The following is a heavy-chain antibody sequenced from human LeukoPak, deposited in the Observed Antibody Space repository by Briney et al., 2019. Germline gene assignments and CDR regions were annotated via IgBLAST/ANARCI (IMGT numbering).Heavy chain of an antibody. V-gene: IGHV4-34*01. D-gene: IGHD6-13*01. CDR3: ARHEHSSSWSPPEYFDV. CDR2: INQSGST. CDR1: NGSFSGYY. Sequence: PSETLSLTCGVYNGSFSGYYWSWIRQTPGKGLEWIGEINQSGSTKYNPSLKSRATISIDTSKNQFSLKLRSLTAADTAVYYCARHEHSSSWSPPEYFDVWGRGALVTVSS. J-gene: IGHJ2*01.